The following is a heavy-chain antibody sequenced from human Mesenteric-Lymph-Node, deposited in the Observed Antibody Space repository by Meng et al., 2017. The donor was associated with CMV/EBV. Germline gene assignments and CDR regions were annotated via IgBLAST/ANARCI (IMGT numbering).Heavy chain of an antibody. CDR1: GCTVSNYA. CDR2: ISYDGGAT. V-gene: IGHV3-33*05. D-gene: IGHD6-19*01. J-gene: IGHJ5*02. Sequence: GCTVSNYAMHWVRQAPGKGLEWVTMISYDGGATYYTDSVKGRFTISRDTSKNTLYLQMNSLRAEDAAVYYCARDWGSSAWYNWFDPWGQGTLVTVSS. CDR3: ARDWGSSAWYNWFDP.